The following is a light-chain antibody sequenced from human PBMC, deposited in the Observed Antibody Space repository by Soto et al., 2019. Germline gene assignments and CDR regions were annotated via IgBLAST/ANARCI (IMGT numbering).Light chain of an antibody. V-gene: IGLV1-40*01. CDR1: SSNIGADYD. CDR3: QYYESILSGCG. CDR2: ANI. J-gene: IGLJ3*02. Sequence: HSVLTQPPSVSGAPGQSVTISCTGSSSNIGADYDVHLYQLLPGTAPKVLIYANINRPSGVPDRFSGSKSGTSASLAITGLQTEDEADYYCQYYESILSGCGFGRGPTLTVL.